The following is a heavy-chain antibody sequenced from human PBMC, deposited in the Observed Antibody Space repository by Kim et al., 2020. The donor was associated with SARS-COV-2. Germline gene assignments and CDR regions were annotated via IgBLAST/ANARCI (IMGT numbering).Heavy chain of an antibody. CDR3: AKVGGAGYYYGSGQKYYFDY. V-gene: IGHV3-30*18. Sequence: GGSLRLSCAASGFTFSSYGMHWVRQAPGKGLEWVAVISYDGSNKYYADSVKGRFTISRDNSKNTLYLQMNSLRAEDTAVYYCAKVGGAGYYYGSGQKYYFDYWGQGTLVTVSS. CDR2: ISYDGSNK. J-gene: IGHJ4*02. CDR1: GFTFSSYG. D-gene: IGHD3-10*01.